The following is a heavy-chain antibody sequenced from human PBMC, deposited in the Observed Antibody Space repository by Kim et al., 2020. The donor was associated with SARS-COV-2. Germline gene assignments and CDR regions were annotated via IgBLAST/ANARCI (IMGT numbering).Heavy chain of an antibody. Sequence: SETLSLTCTVSRGFISSYFWSWIRQSPGNGLEWIGSISYSGTTNYNPSLKSRVTISIDTSKNQFSLNLRSVTAADTAVYYCASEGSAVAGFFDYWGQGALVTVSS. J-gene: IGHJ4*02. CDR1: RGFISSYF. V-gene: IGHV4-59*01. CDR3: ASEGSAVAGFFDY. D-gene: IGHD6-19*01. CDR2: ISYSGTT.